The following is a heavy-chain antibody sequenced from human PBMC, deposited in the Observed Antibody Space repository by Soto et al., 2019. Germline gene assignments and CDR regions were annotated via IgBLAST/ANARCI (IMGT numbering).Heavy chain of an antibody. CDR1: GGTFSNYA. CDR2: IIPISGAA. D-gene: IGHD1-7*01. V-gene: IGHV1-69*06. CDR3: ARDMTRTVVPYFDF. J-gene: IGHJ4*02. Sequence: GASVKVSCKASGGTFSNYAANWVRQAPGQGLEWMGRIIPISGAANYAQKFQGRVTITVDKSTSTSYMELSSLRSEDTAVYYCARDMTRTVVPYFDFWGQGTLVTVSS.